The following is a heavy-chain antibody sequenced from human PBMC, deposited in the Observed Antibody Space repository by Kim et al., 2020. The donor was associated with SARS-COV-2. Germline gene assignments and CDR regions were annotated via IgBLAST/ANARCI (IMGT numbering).Heavy chain of an antibody. CDR1: GLTFSSYG. V-gene: IGHV3-30*18. D-gene: IGHD1-1*01. Sequence: GGSLRLSCAASGLTFSSYGMNWVRQAPGKGLEWVAVISFDGSNTYYADSVKGRFTISRDNSKNTLFLQMNSLRAEDTAMYYCAKGEMPTTNDNDYWGQGTLVTVSS. CDR2: ISFDGSNT. CDR3: AKGEMPTTNDNDY. J-gene: IGHJ4*02.